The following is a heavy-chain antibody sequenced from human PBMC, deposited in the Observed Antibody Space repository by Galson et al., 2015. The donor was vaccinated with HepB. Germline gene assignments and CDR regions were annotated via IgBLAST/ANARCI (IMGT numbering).Heavy chain of an antibody. V-gene: IGHV3-30*15. CDR2: ASTVGTLQ. D-gene: IGHD3-22*01. J-gene: IGHJ4*02. CDR3: ARQIVSLIWLIDY. Sequence: SLSLACSGSGSTLSTYPVPWVRQAPGEGLAWGAVASTVGTLQYYADSVKGRLTISRDNSKNTLYLQMSSRRPEDTAIYYCARQIVSLIWLIDYWGQGTLVAVSS. CDR1: GSTLSTYP.